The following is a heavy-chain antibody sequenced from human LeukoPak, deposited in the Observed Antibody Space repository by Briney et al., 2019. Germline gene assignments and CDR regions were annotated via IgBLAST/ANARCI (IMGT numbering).Heavy chain of an antibody. CDR2: IKQDGSEQ. CDR1: GFTFGNYW. CDR3: ARARGTKWYYFYYMDV. D-gene: IGHD1-26*01. Sequence: PGGSLRLSCAASGFTFGNYWMSWVRQAPGKGLEWVANIKQDGSEQYYVDSVKGRFTISRDNAKDSQYLQMNSLRAEDTAVYYCARARGTKWYYFYYMDVWGKGTTVTASS. J-gene: IGHJ6*03. V-gene: IGHV3-7*01.